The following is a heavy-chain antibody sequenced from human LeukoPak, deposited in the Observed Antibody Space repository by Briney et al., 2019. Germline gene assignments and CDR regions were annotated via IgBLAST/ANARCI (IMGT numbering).Heavy chain of an antibody. D-gene: IGHD2/OR15-2a*01. V-gene: IGHV3-7*04. CDR3: ARNMGDY. CDR2: INQDGAEN. Sequence: GGSLRLSCAASGFTFSSYRMNWVRQAPGKGLEWVANINQDGAENNYVDSVKGRFTISRDNAKNSLYLQMNSLRVEDTAVYYCARNMGDYWGQGTLVTVSS. J-gene: IGHJ4*02. CDR1: GFTFSSYR.